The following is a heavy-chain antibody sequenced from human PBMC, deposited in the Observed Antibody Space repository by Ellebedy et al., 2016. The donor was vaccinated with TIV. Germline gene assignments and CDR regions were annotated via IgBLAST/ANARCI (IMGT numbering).Heavy chain of an antibody. J-gene: IGHJ4*02. Sequence: ASVKVSCXGSGYSFSSYTIGWVRQAPGQGLEWMGIINPSGGRTSYAQKFQGRVTMTRDTSTSTVYMELSSLRSEDTAVYYCARDLFGGVTADYWGQGTLVTASS. V-gene: IGHV1-46*01. CDR2: INPSGGRT. CDR1: GYSFSSYT. D-gene: IGHD3-16*01. CDR3: ARDLFGGVTADY.